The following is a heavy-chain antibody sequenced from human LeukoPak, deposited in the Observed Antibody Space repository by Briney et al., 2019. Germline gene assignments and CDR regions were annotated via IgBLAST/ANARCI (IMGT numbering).Heavy chain of an antibody. V-gene: IGHV3-21*01. CDR3: ARDRGGYGPSTFDY. D-gene: IGHD1-1*01. CDR2: ISSSSSYI. CDR1: GFTFSSYS. J-gene: IGHJ4*02. Sequence: GGSLRLSCAASGFTFSSYSMTWVRRAPGKGLEWVSSISSSSSYIYYADSVKGRFTISRDNAKNSLYLQMNSLRAEDTAVYYCARDRGGYGPSTFDYWGQGTLVTVSS.